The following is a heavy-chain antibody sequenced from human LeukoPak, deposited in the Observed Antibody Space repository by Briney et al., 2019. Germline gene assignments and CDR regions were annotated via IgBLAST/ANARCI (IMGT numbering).Heavy chain of an antibody. CDR2: MYHSGST. Sequence: SETLSLTCAVSGYSISSGYYWGWIRQPPGKGLDWIASMYHSGSTYYNPSLKSRVTISVDTSKNQFSLRLSSVTAADTAVYYCAKQGPTVVTHFDTWAQGTLVTVSS. V-gene: IGHV4-38-2*01. J-gene: IGHJ4*02. CDR3: AKQGPTVVTHFDT. D-gene: IGHD4-23*01. CDR1: GYSISSGYY.